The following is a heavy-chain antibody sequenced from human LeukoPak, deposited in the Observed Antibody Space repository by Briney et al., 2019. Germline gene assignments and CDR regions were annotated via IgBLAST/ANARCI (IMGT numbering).Heavy chain of an antibody. V-gene: IGHV3-33*08. J-gene: IGHJ6*02. CDR3: ARALRANTYYYGMDV. CDR1: EFSISTYG. Sequence: GGSLRLSCAASEFSISTYGMHWVRQAPGKGLEWVAVIWYDGSRTYYADSVKGRCTISRDNSMNTLYLQMNRLRAEDTAIYYCARALRANTYYYGMDVWGQGTTATV. CDR2: IWYDGSRT.